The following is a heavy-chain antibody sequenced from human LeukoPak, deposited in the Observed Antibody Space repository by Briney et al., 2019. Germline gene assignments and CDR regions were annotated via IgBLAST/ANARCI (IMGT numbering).Heavy chain of an antibody. CDR2: INGSGGST. CDR1: GFTFSNYA. CDR3: AKFVSPSNPDYFDF. J-gene: IGHJ4*02. Sequence: GGSLRLSCAASGFTFSNYAMSWVRQAPGKGLEWVSGINGSGGSTYYADSVKCRFTISRDNSRNTLYLQLNSLRVEDTAVYYCAKFVSPSNPDYFDFWGQGTLVTVSS. V-gene: IGHV3-23*01. D-gene: IGHD2-21*01.